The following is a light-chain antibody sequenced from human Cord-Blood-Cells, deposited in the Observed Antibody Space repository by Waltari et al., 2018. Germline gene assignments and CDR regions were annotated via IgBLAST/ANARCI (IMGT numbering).Light chain of an antibody. CDR2: DVS. J-gene: IGLJ3*02. Sequence: QSALTQPRSVSGSPGQSVTLSCTGTSSDVGGFNYVSRYQQHPRKAPKLLIYDVSKRPSGVPDRFSGSKSGNTASLTISGLQAEDEADYYCCSYAGSYTWVFGGGTKLTVL. CDR3: CSYAGSYTWV. CDR1: SSDVGGFNY. V-gene: IGLV2-11*01.